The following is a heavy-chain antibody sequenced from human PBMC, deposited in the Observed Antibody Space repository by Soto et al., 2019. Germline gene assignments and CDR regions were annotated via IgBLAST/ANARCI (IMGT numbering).Heavy chain of an antibody. CDR2: IYWNGGGT. V-gene: IGHV3-9*02. CDR1: GFTSHDYA. D-gene: IGHD3-10*01. Sequence: SLRLSFLFSGFTSHDYAMHWVLKPPGRGLEWVSGIYWNGGGTGYADSVRGRFTVSIDKAQNFLYLKMKSLRPEDTALYYCVKDVSPGGADVWGQGTMVTVSS. J-gene: IGHJ6*02. CDR3: VKDVSPGGADV.